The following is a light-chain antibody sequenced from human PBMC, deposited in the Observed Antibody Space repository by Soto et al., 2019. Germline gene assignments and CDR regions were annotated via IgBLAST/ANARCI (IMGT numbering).Light chain of an antibody. Sequence: EIVLTQSPGTLSLSPGERATLSCRASQSVSSSYLAWYQQKSGQAPRLLIYGASSRATGIPDRFSGSGSGTDFTLTISRLEPEDCAVYYCQQYGSSPPVTFGQGKRLEIK. CDR2: GAS. CDR3: QQYGSSPPVT. CDR1: QSVSSSY. J-gene: IGKJ5*01. V-gene: IGKV3-20*01.